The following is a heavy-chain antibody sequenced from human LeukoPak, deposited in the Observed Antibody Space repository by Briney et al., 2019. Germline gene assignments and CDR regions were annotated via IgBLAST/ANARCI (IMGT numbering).Heavy chain of an antibody. Sequence: GGSLKLSCAASKFTFSSYTINWVRQAPGKGLEWVSSISSSGIYIYYADSVKGRFNISRDNAKNSLYLQMNSLRAEDTAVYYCARDEYSSGWYLGQGTLVTVST. J-gene: IGHJ4*02. CDR2: ISSSGIYI. D-gene: IGHD6-19*01. CDR1: KFTFSSYT. CDR3: ARDEYSSGWY. V-gene: IGHV3-21*01.